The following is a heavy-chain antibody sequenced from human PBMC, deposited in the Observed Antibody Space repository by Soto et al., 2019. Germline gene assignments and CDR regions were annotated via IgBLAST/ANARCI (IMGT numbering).Heavy chain of an antibody. D-gene: IGHD5-18*01. Sequence: QVQLVESGGGVVQPGGSLRLSSAASGFSFSRYGIHWVRQAPGKGLEWVAVISKDGGDKEYAESVKGRCTISRENSKSTVYLQMNSLRVEDTAVYYCAKDGYKYKYYSDYWGQGTLVTVSS. CDR1: GFSFSRYG. CDR3: AKDGYKYKYYSDY. CDR2: ISKDGGDK. J-gene: IGHJ4*02. V-gene: IGHV3-30*18.